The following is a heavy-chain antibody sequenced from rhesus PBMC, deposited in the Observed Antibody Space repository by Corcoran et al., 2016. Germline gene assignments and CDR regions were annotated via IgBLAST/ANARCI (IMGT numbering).Heavy chain of an antibody. Sequence: EVQLVQSGAEVKKPGASVKISCKASGYTFTDYYLHWVRQAPGKGLEWRGRVDPEAGEAIQAQNFQDTVTITADTSTDPAYMELSSLRSEDTAVYYCATRTSGSQLDYWGQGVLVTVSS. V-gene: IGHV1-111*02. CDR3: ATRTSGSQLDY. D-gene: IGHD6-25*01. CDR1: GYTFTDYY. CDR2: VDPEAGEA. J-gene: IGHJ4*01.